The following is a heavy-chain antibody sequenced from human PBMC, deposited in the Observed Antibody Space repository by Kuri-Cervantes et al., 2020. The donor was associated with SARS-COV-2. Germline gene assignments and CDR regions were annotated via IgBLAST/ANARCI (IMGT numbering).Heavy chain of an antibody. V-gene: IGHV1-69*13. CDR3: ARDVGYGGSSELDITYFDC. Sequence: SVKVSCKASRDTFTTFGFSWVRQAPGQGLEWMGGIIPFFGTPSYAQRFEGRVTITADEPTSTVYMEMSSLTIEDTAGYFCARDVGYGGSSELDITYFDCWGQGTLVTVSS. CDR1: RDTFTTFG. J-gene: IGHJ4*02. CDR2: IIPFFGTP. D-gene: IGHD4-23*01.